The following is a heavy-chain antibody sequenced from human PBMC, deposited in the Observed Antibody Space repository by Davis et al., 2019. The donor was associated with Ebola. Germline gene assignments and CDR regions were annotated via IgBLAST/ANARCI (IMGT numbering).Heavy chain of an antibody. D-gene: IGHD3-10*01. J-gene: IGHJ6*02. Sequence: SVKVSCKASGGTFSSYAISWVRQAPGQGLEWMGGIIPIFGTANYAQKFQGRVTITADKSTSTAYMELSSLRSEDTAVYYCARDRPYGSGRRYYYGMDVWGQGTTVTVSS. CDR3: ARDRPYGSGRRYYYGMDV. CDR2: IIPIFGTA. V-gene: IGHV1-69*06. CDR1: GGTFSSYA.